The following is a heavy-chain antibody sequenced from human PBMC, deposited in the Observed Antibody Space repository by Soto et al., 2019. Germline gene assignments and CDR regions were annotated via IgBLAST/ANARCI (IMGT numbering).Heavy chain of an antibody. CDR1: GYTFSSFA. V-gene: IGHV1-3*01. CDR3: ARDAYSGGGACYDFDI. J-gene: IGHJ3*02. D-gene: IGHD2-21*02. CDR2: INAGNGNT. Sequence: QVHLVQSGAEVKKPGASVKVSCEASGYTFSSFAMHWVRQAPGQRLEWMGRINAGNGNTKYSQKFQGRVTFTRDTSASKAYLELSTLRSEDTAVYYCARDAYSGGGACYDFDIWGQGTMVTVSS.